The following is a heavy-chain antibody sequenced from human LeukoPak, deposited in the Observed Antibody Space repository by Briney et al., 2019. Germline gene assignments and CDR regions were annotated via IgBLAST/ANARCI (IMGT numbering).Heavy chain of an antibody. Sequence: SETLSLTCTVSGGSIRSYYWSWIRQPPGKGLEWIGYIYYTGSTNYNPSLKSRVTISVDTSKNQFSLKLTSVTAADTAVYYCARDRGYCSGGSCYNFDYWGQGTLVTVSS. J-gene: IGHJ4*02. CDR3: ARDRGYCSGGSCYNFDY. V-gene: IGHV4-59*12. CDR2: IYYTGST. CDR1: GGSIRSYY. D-gene: IGHD2-15*01.